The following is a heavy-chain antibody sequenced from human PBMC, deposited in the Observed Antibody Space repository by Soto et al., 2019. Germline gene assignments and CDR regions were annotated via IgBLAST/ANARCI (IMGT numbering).Heavy chain of an antibody. J-gene: IGHJ1*01. CDR1: GYTFTNYY. CDR3: ARDHRFLWFGELLI. Sequence: ASVKVSCKASGYTFTNYYIHWVRQAPGQGLEWMGIINPSGGSTDYTQKFQDRVTMSRDTSTSTVYMELSSLRSEDTAVYYCARDHRFLWFGELLIWGQGTLVTVSS. V-gene: IGHV1-46*01. CDR2: INPSGGST. D-gene: IGHD3-10*01.